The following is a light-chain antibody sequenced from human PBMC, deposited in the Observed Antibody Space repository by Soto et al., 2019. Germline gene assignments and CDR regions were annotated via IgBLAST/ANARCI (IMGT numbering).Light chain of an antibody. V-gene: IGKV3-15*01. CDR2: GAS. J-gene: IGKJ5*01. CDR1: LSVSSSY. Sequence: EIVLPQSPDTLSLSPGERATLSCRASLSVSSSYLAWYQQKPGQAPRLLIYGASSRATGIPARFSGSGSGTEFTLTISSLQSEDFEVYYCQQYNNWPITFGQGTRLEIK. CDR3: QQYNNWPIT.